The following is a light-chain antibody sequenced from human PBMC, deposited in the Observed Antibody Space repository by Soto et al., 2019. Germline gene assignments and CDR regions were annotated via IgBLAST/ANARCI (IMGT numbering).Light chain of an antibody. CDR2: EGT. J-gene: IGLJ2*01. CDR1: SSDVGSYNL. CDR3: CSFAGSSTDVV. Sequence: SALTQPASVSGSRGQSITISCTGTSSDVGSYNLVSWYQQHPGKAPKLIIYEGTKRPSGISIRFSGSISDNTASLTITGLQAEDESTYHCCSFAGSSTDVVFGGGTKLTVL. V-gene: IGLV2-23*01.